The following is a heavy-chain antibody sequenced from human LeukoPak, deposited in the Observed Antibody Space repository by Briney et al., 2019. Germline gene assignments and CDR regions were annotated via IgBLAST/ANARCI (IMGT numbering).Heavy chain of an antibody. CDR1: GGSISSYY. J-gene: IGHJ4*02. Sequence: PSETLSLTCTVSGGSISSYYWSWIRQPPGKGLEWIGHIYNSGSTNYNPSLKSRVTISVDTSKNQFSLKLSSVTAADTAVYYCARHGMYSGSESYYDPFDYWGQGTLVTVSS. CDR2: IYNSGST. D-gene: IGHD3-10*01. CDR3: ARHGMYSGSESYYDPFDY. V-gene: IGHV4-59*08.